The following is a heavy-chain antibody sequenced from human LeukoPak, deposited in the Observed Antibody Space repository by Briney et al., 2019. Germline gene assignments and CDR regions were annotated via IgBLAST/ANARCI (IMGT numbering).Heavy chain of an antibody. J-gene: IGHJ4*02. V-gene: IGHV3-74*01. CDR1: GFTFSSNW. D-gene: IGHD3-9*01. CDR3: ARDHDILTGYYFDY. CDR2: ISSDGSST. Sequence: GRSLRLSCAASGFTFSSNWMYWVRQAPGKGLVWVSYISSDGSSTNYADSVKGRFTISRDNAKNSLYLQMNSLRAEDTAVYYCARDHDILTGYYFDYWGQGTLVTVSS.